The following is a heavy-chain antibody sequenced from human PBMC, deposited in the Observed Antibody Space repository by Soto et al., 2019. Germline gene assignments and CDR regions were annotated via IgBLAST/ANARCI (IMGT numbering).Heavy chain of an antibody. V-gene: IGHV1-24*01. CDR3: ATFFPTGVTGTTSNYYPYGMDV. CDR2: FDPEDGET. CDR1: GYTLTELS. D-gene: IGHD1-7*01. Sequence: GASVKVSCKVSGYTLTELSMHWVRQAPGKGLEWMGGFDPEDGETIYAQKFQGRVTMTEDTSTDTAYMELSSLRSEDTAVYYCATFFPTGVTGTTSNYYPYGMDVWGQGTTVTVSS. J-gene: IGHJ6*02.